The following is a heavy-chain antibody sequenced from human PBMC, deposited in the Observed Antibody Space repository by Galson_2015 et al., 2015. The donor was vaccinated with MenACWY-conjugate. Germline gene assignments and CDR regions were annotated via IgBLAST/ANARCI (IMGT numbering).Heavy chain of an antibody. J-gene: IGHJ4*02. CDR3: AKLSDYYDSSGLDY. CDR1: GITFSSYT. Sequence: SLRLSCAASGITFSSYTMSWVRQAPGKGLEWVAAVHGNGDHTFYADSVRGRFTISRDNSKNTLYLQINSLRAEDTAVYYCAKLSDYYDSSGLDYWGQGTLVTVSS. V-gene: IGHV3-23*01. D-gene: IGHD3-22*01. CDR2: VHGNGDHT.